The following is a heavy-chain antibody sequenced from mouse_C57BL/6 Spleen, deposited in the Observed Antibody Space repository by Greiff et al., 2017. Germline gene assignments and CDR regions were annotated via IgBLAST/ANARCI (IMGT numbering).Heavy chain of an antibody. D-gene: IGHD4-1*01. Sequence: EVQLQQSGPELVQPGASVKISCKASGYSFTDYNMNWVKQSNGKSLEWIGVMNPNYGTTSYNQKFKGKATITVDQSSSTADMQLNSLTSEDSAVYYCARGNCEAMDYWGQGTSVTVSS. CDR3: ARGNCEAMDY. J-gene: IGHJ4*01. V-gene: IGHV1-39*01. CDR2: MNPNYGTT. CDR1: GYSFTDYN.